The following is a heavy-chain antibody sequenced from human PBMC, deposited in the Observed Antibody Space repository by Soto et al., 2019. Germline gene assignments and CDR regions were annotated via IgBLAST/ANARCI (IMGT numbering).Heavy chain of an antibody. CDR1: AFTFSSYG. Sequence: LRLSCAASAFTFSSYGMHLVRQAPGKGLEWVAYIWYDGSNKNHADSVKGRFTISRDYSKNTLYLQMNSLRAEDTAVYYCARDRDNGLEYWGQGTLVTVSS. CDR3: ARDRDNGLEY. CDR2: IWYDGSNK. V-gene: IGHV3-33*01. J-gene: IGHJ4*02. D-gene: IGHD1-1*01.